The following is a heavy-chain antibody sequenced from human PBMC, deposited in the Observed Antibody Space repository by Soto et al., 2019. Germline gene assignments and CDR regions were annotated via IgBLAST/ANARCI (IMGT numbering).Heavy chain of an antibody. J-gene: IGHJ6*02. V-gene: IGHV3-15*01. Sequence: EVQLVESGGGLVKPGGSLRLSCAASGFTFSNAWMSWVRQAPGKGLEWVGRIKSKTEGGTTDYAAPVKGRFTISRDDSKNTLYLQMNSLKTEDTAVYYCTSSTVVGYYYGMDVWGQGTTVTVSS. CDR1: GFTFSNAW. CDR2: IKSKTEGGTT. D-gene: IGHD2-15*01. CDR3: TSSTVVGYYYGMDV.